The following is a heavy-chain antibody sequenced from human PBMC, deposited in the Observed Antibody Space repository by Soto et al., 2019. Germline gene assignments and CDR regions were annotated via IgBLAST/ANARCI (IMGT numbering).Heavy chain of an antibody. V-gene: IGHV1-8*01. CDR1: GCIFTSYV. J-gene: IGHJ4*02. D-gene: IGHD2-8*01. Sequence: GAVKVSCKASGCIFTSYVISWVGQPTGREGEGMGWMNPNSGNTGYAQKFRSRITITRNTSISKTDIELSSLTSVDTAVYYCARDLMVYVLDIWGQGTPVTVSS. CDR2: MNPNSGNT. CDR3: ARDLMVYVLDI.